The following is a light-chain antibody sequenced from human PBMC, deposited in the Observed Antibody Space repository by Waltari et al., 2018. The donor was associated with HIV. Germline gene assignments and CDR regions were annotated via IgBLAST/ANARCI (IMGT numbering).Light chain of an antibody. J-gene: IGKJ1*01. CDR3: QQYGSSPT. CDR1: QSVSSKY. V-gene: IGKV3-20*01. Sequence: EIMLTQSPGTLSLSPGERATLSCRASQSVSSKYLAWYQQKPGQAPRLLIYGASTRATGVPDRFSGSGSGTDFILTISRLEAEDFAVYCCQQYGSSPTFGQGTKVEIK. CDR2: GAS.